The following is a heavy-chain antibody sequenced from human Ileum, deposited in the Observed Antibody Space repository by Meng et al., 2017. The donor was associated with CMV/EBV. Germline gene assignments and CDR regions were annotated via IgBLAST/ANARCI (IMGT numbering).Heavy chain of an antibody. J-gene: IGHJ4*02. D-gene: IGHD2-8*01. CDR1: GFTFSTYW. CDR2: INRDGSNK. CDR3: ARDTGPNTFAY. V-gene: IGHV3-7*03. Sequence: GESLKISCAASGFTFSTYWMTWVRQAPGKGLEWVANINRDGSNKYYVDSVKGRFTMSRDNAKNSLYLQMNSLRAEDTAVYYCARDTGPNTFAYWGQGTLVTVSS.